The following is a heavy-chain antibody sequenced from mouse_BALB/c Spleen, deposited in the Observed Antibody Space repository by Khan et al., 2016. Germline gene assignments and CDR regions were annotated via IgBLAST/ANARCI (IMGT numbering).Heavy chain of an antibody. CDR2: IDPANGNT. J-gene: IGHJ3*01. Sequence: VQLQQSGAELVKPGASVKLSCTASGCNIKDTYMHWVKQRPEQGLEWIGRIDPANGNTKYDPKFQGKATITADTSSNTAYRQLSSLTSEDTAVYYCARSPYDYDVGFAYWGQGTLVTVSA. CDR1: GCNIKDTY. V-gene: IGHV14-3*02. D-gene: IGHD2-4*01. CDR3: ARSPYDYDVGFAY.